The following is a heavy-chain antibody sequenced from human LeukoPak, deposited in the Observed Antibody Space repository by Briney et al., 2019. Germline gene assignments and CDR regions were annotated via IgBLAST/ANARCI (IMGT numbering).Heavy chain of an antibody. V-gene: IGHV3-66*01. CDR2: LYAGGAT. Sequence: GGCLRLSCVASGFSVSGIHMNWVRQAPGKDLEWVSGLYAGGATYYADSMGGRFTISRDHSKNTLYLQMTNLRVDDTAIYYCARGNGNVGGRLDPWGQGTRVTVSS. D-gene: IGHD2-8*01. CDR1: GFSVSGIH. CDR3: ARGNGNVGGRLDP. J-gene: IGHJ5*02.